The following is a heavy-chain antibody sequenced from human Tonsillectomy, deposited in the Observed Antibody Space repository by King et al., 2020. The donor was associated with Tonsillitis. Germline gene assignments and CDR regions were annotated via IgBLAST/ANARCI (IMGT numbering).Heavy chain of an antibody. D-gene: IGHD4-11*01. CDR3: TRPRARSTVTTSQQDV. CDR2: IRSKANSYAT. Sequence: VQLVESGGGLVQPGGSLKLSCAASGFTFSGSAMHWVRQASGKGVEWVGRIRSKANSYATAYAASVKGRFTISRDDSKNTAYLQMNSLKTEDTAVYYCTRPRARSTVTTSQQDVWGKGTTVTVSS. J-gene: IGHJ6*04. V-gene: IGHV3-73*02. CDR1: GFTFSGSA.